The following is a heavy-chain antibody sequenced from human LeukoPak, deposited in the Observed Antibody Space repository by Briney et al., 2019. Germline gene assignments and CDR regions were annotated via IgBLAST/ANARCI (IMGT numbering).Heavy chain of an antibody. D-gene: IGHD6-6*01. CDR3: ARGGLKSIAARRVYFDY. Sequence: SETLSLTCAVYGGSFSGYYWSWIRQPPGKGLEWIGEINHSGSTNYNPSLKSRVTTSVDTSKNQFSLKLSSVTAADTAVYYCARGGLKSIAARRVYFDYWGQGTLVTVSS. V-gene: IGHV4-34*01. J-gene: IGHJ4*02. CDR1: GGSFSGYY. CDR2: INHSGST.